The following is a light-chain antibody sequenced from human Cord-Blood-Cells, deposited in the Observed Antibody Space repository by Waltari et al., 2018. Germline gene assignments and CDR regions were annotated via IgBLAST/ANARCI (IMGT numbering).Light chain of an antibody. CDR1: SSYVGGYNY. CDR3: SSYTSSSTLV. CDR2: DVS. J-gene: IGLJ2*01. Sequence: QSDLTPPASVSGSPGQSITISCTGTSSYVGGYNYFSWYQQHPGTAPKLMIYDVSNRPSGVSNRFSGSKSGNTASLTISGLQAEDEADYYCSSYTSSSTLVFGGGTKLTVL. V-gene: IGLV2-14*01.